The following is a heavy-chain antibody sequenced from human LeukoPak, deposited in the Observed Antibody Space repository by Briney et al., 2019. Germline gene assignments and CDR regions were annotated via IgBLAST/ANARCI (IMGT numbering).Heavy chain of an antibody. CDR1: GFTFSSYD. Sequence: PGGSLRLSCAASGFTFSSYDMNWVRQAPGKGLEWVSYISTISSTKYYADSVKGRFTISRDNSKNTLFLQMNSLRVEDTAVYYCAKFRSTSGSSPLDYWGQGTLVTVSS. CDR3: AKFRSTSGSSPLDY. D-gene: IGHD1-26*01. J-gene: IGHJ4*02. CDR2: ISTISSTK. V-gene: IGHV3-48*01.